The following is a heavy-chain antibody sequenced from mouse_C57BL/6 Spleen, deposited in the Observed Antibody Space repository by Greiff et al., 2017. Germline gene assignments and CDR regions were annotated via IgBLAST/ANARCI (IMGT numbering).Heavy chain of an antibody. D-gene: IGHD3-3*01. J-gene: IGHJ2*01. CDR2: IHPNSGST. V-gene: IGHV1-64*01. CDR3: ARGGRRDYFDY. Sequence: QVQLQQPGAELVKPGASVKLSCKASGYTFTSYWLHWVKQRPGQGLEWIGMIHPNSGSTNYNEKFKSKATLTVDKSSSTAYMQLSSLTSEDSAVYYCARGGRRDYFDYWGQGTTLTVSS. CDR1: GYTFTSYW.